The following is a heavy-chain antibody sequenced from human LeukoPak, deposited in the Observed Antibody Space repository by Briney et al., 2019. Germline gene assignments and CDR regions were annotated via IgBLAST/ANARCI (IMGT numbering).Heavy chain of an antibody. CDR3: AKDRPLYYYGSGSYYGDLHFDY. CDR2: ISGSGGST. CDR1: GFTFTSYG. V-gene: IGHV3-23*01. D-gene: IGHD3-10*01. J-gene: IGHJ4*02. Sequence: PGGSLRLSCAASGFTFTSYGMSWVRQAPGKGLEWVSAISGSGGSTDYADTVKGRFTISRDNSKNTLYLQRNSLRAEDMAVYYCAKDRPLYYYGSGSYYGDLHFDYWGQGTLVTVSS.